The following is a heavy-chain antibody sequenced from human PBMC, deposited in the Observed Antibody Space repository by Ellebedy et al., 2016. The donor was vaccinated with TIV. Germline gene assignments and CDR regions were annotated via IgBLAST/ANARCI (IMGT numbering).Heavy chain of an antibody. CDR1: GGTFSSYA. J-gene: IGHJ4*02. Sequence: ASVKVSCKASGGTFSSYAISWVRQAPGQGLEWMGWISAYNGNTNYAQKFQGRVTMTRNTSISTAYMELSSLRSEDTAVYYCARGDSSSWFRGGYYFDYWGQGTLVTVSS. V-gene: IGHV1-8*02. CDR2: ISAYNGNT. D-gene: IGHD6-13*01. CDR3: ARGDSSSWFRGGYYFDY.